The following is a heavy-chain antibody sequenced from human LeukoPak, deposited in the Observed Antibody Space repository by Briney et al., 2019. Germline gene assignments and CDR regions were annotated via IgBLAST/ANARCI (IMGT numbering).Heavy chain of an antibody. CDR1: GGSISSSNW. V-gene: IGHV4-4*02. Sequence: SETLSLTCAVSGGSISSSNWWRWVPQPPGKGLEWIGGIYHSGSTNYNPSLKSRVTISVDKSKNQFSLKLSSVTAADTAVYYCARDPSGSGWRNFDYWGQGTLVTVSS. CDR3: ARDPSGSGWRNFDY. J-gene: IGHJ4*02. D-gene: IGHD6-19*01. CDR2: IYHSGST.